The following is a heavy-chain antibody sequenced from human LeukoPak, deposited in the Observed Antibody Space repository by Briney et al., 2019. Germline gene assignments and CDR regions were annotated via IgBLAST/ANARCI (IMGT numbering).Heavy chain of an antibody. V-gene: IGHV3-48*03. D-gene: IGHD2-8*01. Sequence: GGSLRLSCAASGLTFSSFEMNWVRQAPGKGLEWISYISSSGSTMYYADSVKGRFTISRDNAKDSLYLQMNSLRAEDTAVYYCARAPMVLVLDYWGQGTLVTVSS. CDR2: ISSSGSTM. CDR3: ARAPMVLVLDY. CDR1: GLTFSSFE. J-gene: IGHJ4*02.